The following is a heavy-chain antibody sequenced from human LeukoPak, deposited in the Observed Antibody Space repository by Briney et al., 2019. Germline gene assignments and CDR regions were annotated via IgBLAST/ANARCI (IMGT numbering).Heavy chain of an antibody. CDR3: ARFLELLDAFDI. J-gene: IGHJ3*02. D-gene: IGHD1-26*01. CDR2: ISSSSSYM. CDR1: GFTFSSYS. Sequence: PGGSLRLSCAASGFTFSSYSMNWVRQAPGKGLEWVSSISSSSSYMYYADSVKGRFTISRDNAKNSLYLQMNSLRAEDTAVYYCARFLELLDAFDIWGQGTMVTVSS. V-gene: IGHV3-21*01.